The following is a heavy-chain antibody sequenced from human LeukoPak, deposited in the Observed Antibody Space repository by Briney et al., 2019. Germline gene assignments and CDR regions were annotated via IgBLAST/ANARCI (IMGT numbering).Heavy chain of an antibody. CDR3: AKGVSTRPLYYFDN. CDR1: GFTFSSYA. CDR2: ISTSGAST. J-gene: IGHJ4*02. Sequence: PGGSLRLSCAASGFTFSSYAMSWVRQAPGKGLEWVSVISTSGASTYSADSVKGRFTISRDNSKNTLYLQMNTLRVEDTAVYYCAKGVSTRPLYYFDNWGQGTLVTVSS. V-gene: IGHV3-23*01. D-gene: IGHD6-6*01.